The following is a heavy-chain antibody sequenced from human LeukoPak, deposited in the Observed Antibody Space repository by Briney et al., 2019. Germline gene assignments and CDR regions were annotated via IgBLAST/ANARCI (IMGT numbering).Heavy chain of an antibody. V-gene: IGHV3-48*03. D-gene: IGHD3-10*01. J-gene: IGHJ6*03. CDR3: AGSGSSTYYYYYTDV. Sequence: GGSLRLSCAGSGFTFSNYEMNWVRQAPGKGLEWVSYISSSGNTIYYADSVKGRFTISRDNAKNSLYLQMNSLRAEDTAVYYRAGSGSSTYYYYYTDVWGKGTTVTVSS. CDR2: ISSSGNTI. CDR1: GFTFSNYE.